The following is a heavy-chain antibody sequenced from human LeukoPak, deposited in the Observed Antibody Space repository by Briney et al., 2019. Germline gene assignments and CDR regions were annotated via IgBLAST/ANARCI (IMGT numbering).Heavy chain of an antibody. CDR1: EFTFSNAW. CDR2: IKSKTDGGTT. Sequence: GGSLRLSCAASEFTFSNAWMSWVRQAPGKGLEWVGRIKSKTDGGTTDYAAPVKGRFTISRDDSKNTLYLQMNGLKTEDTAVYYCTTDREYYGSGSYYAGLLGYYYYGMDVWGQGTAVTVSS. V-gene: IGHV3-15*01. CDR3: TTDREYYGSGSYYAGLLGYYYYGMDV. D-gene: IGHD3-10*01. J-gene: IGHJ6*02.